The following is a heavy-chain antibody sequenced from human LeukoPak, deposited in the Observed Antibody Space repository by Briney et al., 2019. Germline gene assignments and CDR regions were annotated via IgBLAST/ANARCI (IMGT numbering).Heavy chain of an antibody. Sequence: ASVKVSCKASGYTFTSYYMHWVRQAPGQGLEWMGIINPSGGSTSYAQKFQGRVTMTRDMSTSTVCMELNSLRAEDTAVYYCAKDRVGAILYFDSWGQGTLVTVSS. CDR1: GYTFTSYY. V-gene: IGHV1-46*01. CDR2: INPSGGST. CDR3: AKDRVGAILYFDS. D-gene: IGHD1-26*01. J-gene: IGHJ4*02.